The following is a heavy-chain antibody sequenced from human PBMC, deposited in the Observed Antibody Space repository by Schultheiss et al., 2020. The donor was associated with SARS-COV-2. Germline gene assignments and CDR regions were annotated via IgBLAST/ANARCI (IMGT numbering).Heavy chain of an antibody. CDR2: INHSGST. CDR3: AKCLHPTATRGYYYYYMDV. Sequence: SQTLSLTCTVSGGSISSSSYYWGWIRQPPGKGLEWIGEINHSGSTNYNPSLKSRVTISVDTSKNQFSLKLSSVTAADTAVYYCAKCLHPTATRGYYYYYMDVWGKGTTVTVSS. J-gene: IGHJ6*03. V-gene: IGHV4-39*07. CDR1: GGSISSSSYY. D-gene: IGHD5-12*01.